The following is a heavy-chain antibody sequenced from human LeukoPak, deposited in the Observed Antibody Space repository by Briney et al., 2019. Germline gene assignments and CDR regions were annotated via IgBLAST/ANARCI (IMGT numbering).Heavy chain of an antibody. CDR2: FDPEDGET. D-gene: IGHD3-22*01. CDR1: GYTLTELS. Sequence: ASVKVSCKVSGYTLTELSMHWVRQAPGKGLEWMGDFDPEDGETIYAQKFQGRVTMTEDTSTDTAYMELSSLRSEDTAVYYCVARGIVVVITPDYWGQGTLVTVSS. CDR3: VARGIVVVITPDY. V-gene: IGHV1-24*01. J-gene: IGHJ4*02.